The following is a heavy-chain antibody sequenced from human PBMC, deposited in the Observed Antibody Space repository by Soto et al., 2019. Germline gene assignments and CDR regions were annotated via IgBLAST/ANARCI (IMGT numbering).Heavy chain of an antibody. CDR3: ARGGRYTYGYGDYSYGMDV. CDR1: GFSFGDYA. J-gene: IGHJ6*02. Sequence: GGSLRLSCAASGFSFGDYAMSWVRQAPGEGLEWVSGISGTGSRTSYADSVRGRFTISRDNVNNTLSLQMDSLRAEDTAVYYCARGGRYTYGYGDYSYGMDVWGQGTTVTAP. CDR2: ISGTGSRT. D-gene: IGHD5-18*01. V-gene: IGHV3-23*01.